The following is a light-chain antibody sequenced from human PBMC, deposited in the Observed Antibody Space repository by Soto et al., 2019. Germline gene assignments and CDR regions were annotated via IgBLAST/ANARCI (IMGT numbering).Light chain of an antibody. CDR2: GAS. V-gene: IGKV3-20*01. CDR3: QQYGSPGT. Sequence: EIVLTQPPGTLSLSPGERATLSCRASQSVSSSYLAWYQQKPGQAPRLLIYGASSRATGIPDRFSGSGSGTDFTLTISRLEPEDFAVYYCQQYGSPGTFGQGTKLEIK. J-gene: IGKJ2*02. CDR1: QSVSSSY.